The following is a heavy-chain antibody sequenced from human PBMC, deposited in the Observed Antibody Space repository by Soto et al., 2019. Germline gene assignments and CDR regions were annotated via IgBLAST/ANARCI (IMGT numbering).Heavy chain of an antibody. CDR1: GGSFSGYY. CDR2: INHSGST. Sequence: SETLSLTCAVYGGSFSGYYWSWIRQPPGKGLEWIGEINHSGSTNYNPSLKSRVTISVDTSKNQFSLKLSSVTAADTAVYYCVRGAAAAGTCNWFDPWSQGTLVTVSS. D-gene: IGHD6-13*01. J-gene: IGHJ5*02. V-gene: IGHV4-34*01. CDR3: VRGAAAAGTCNWFDP.